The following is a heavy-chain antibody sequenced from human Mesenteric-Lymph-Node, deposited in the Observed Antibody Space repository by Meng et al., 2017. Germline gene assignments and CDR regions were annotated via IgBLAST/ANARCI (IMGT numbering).Heavy chain of an antibody. CDR1: GGSISSYY. CDR3: AKGQSHNLWFGELGS. CDR2: IKQDGSEK. D-gene: IGHD3-10*01. J-gene: IGHJ4*02. Sequence: ETLSLTCTVSGGSISSYYWSWIRQPPGKGLEWVANIKQDGSEKYYADSVKGRFTISRDNAKNSLYLQMNSLRAEDMALYYCAKGQSHNLWFGELGSWGQGTLVTVSS. V-gene: IGHV3-7*03.